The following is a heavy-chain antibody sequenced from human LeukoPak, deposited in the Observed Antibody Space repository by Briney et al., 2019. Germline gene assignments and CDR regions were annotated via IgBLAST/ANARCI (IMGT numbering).Heavy chain of an antibody. CDR1: GFTFSSYS. CDR3: ARDLDQGGYDWGSDL. V-gene: IGHV3-21*01. D-gene: IGHD5-12*01. J-gene: IGHJ4*02. CDR2: ISSSSSYI. Sequence: GGSLRLSCVASGFTFSSYSMNWVRQAPGKGLEWVSSISSSSSYIYYADSVKGRFTISRDNAKNSLYLQMNSLRAEDTAVYYCARDLDQGGYDWGSDLRGQGTLVTVSS.